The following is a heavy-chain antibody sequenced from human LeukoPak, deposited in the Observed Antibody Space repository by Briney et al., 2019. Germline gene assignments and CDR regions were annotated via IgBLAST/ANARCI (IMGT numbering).Heavy chain of an antibody. D-gene: IGHD3-22*01. J-gene: IGHJ4*02. CDR3: AQYYYDSSGSYYFDY. CDR2: IIPIFGTA. V-gene: IGHV1-69*13. Sequence: RASVKVSCKASGGTFSSYAISWVRQAPGQGLEWMGGIIPIFGTANYAQKFQGRVTITADESTSTAYMELSSLRSEDTAVYYCAQYYYDSSGSYYFDYWGQRTLVTVSS. CDR1: GGTFSSYA.